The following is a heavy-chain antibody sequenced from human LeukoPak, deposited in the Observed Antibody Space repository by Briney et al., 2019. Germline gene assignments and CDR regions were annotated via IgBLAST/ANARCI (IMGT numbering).Heavy chain of an antibody. V-gene: IGHV3-21*01. Sequence: GGSLRLSCAASGFTFSSYSMNWVRQAPGKGLEWVSSISSSSSYTYYADSVKGRFTISRDNAKNSLYLQMNSLRAEDTAVYYCARQYCSGGSCYSSYWGQGTLVTVSS. CDR2: ISSSSSYT. CDR1: GFTFSSYS. CDR3: ARQYCSGGSCYSSY. D-gene: IGHD2-15*01. J-gene: IGHJ4*02.